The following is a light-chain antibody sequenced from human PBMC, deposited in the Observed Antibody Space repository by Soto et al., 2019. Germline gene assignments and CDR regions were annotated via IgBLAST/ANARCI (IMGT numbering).Light chain of an antibody. V-gene: IGKV3-20*01. CDR1: QSVSSY. CDR3: QQYGSSPLT. J-gene: IGKJ4*01. Sequence: LTQSPGTLSLSVGERVTLSCRASQSVSSYLAWDQQTPGQAPRLLIYDTSNRATGTPDRFSGSGSGTDFTLTISRLEPEDFTVYYCQQYGSSPLTFGGGTTVDIK. CDR2: DTS.